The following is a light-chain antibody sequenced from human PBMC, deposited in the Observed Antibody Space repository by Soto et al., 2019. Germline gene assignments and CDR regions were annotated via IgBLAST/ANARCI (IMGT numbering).Light chain of an antibody. CDR2: AAS. Sequence: IQLTQSPSSLSASIGDRVTITCRASQGISSYLAWYQQKPGKAPKLLIYAASTLQSGVPSRFSGGGSGTDFTLTISSLQPEDFATYSCQQFNSPLTFGGGTKVEIK. CDR1: QGISSY. CDR3: QQFNSPLT. J-gene: IGKJ4*01. V-gene: IGKV1-9*01.